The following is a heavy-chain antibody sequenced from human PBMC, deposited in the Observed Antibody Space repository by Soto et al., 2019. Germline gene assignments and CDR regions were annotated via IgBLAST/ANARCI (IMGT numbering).Heavy chain of an antibody. D-gene: IGHD5-18*01. Sequence: PGGSLRLSCAASGFTFSSYGMHWVRQAPGKGLEWVAVISYDGSNKYYADSVKGRFTISRDNSKNTLYLQMNSLRAEDTAVYYCAKGVASYGLNWFDPWGQGTLVTVSS. V-gene: IGHV3-30*18. J-gene: IGHJ5*02. CDR1: GFTFSSYG. CDR3: AKGVASYGLNWFDP. CDR2: ISYDGSNK.